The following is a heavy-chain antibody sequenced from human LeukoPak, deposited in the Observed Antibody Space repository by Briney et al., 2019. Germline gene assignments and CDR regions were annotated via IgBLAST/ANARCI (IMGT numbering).Heavy chain of an antibody. J-gene: IGHJ3*02. V-gene: IGHV1-69*05. Sequence: SVKVSCKASGGTFSSYAISWVRQAPGQGLEWMGGIIPIFGTANYAQKFQGRVTITTDESTSTAYMELSSLRSEDTAVYYCARGSFSDYGGNSDAFDIWGQGTMVTVSS. CDR3: ARGSFSDYGGNSDAFDI. CDR2: IIPIFGTA. CDR1: GGTFSSYA. D-gene: IGHD4-23*01.